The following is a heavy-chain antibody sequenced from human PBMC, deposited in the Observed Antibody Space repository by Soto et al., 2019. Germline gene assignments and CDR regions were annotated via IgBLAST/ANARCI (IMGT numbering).Heavy chain of an antibody. CDR1: GFIFSDHW. CDR2: IKRDGTEK. D-gene: IGHD6-19*01. V-gene: IGHV3-7*03. J-gene: IGHJ4*02. Sequence: GGSLRLSCEASGFIFSDHWMSWARQAPGKGLEWVANIKRDGTEKYYVDSVEGRFTISRDNAKNSLYLQVSSLRAEDTASYYCARESSSGWYFFDYWGQGTLVTVSS. CDR3: ARESSSGWYFFDY.